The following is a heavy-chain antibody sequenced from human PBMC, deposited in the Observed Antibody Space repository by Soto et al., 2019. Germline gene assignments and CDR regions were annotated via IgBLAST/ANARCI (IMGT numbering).Heavy chain of an antibody. CDR3: ARARGDFWSGYSLNYGMDV. D-gene: IGHD3-3*01. Sequence: RASVKVSCKASGGTFSSYAISWVRQAPGQGLEWMGGIIPIFGTANYAQKFQGRVTITADESTSTAYMELSSLRSEDTAVYYCARARGDFWSGYSLNYGMDVWGQGTTVTVSS. CDR2: IIPIFGTA. V-gene: IGHV1-69*13. CDR1: GGTFSSYA. J-gene: IGHJ6*02.